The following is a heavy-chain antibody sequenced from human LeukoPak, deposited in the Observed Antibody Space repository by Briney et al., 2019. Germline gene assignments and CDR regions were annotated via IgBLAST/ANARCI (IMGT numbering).Heavy chain of an antibody. J-gene: IGHJ4*02. Sequence: ASVKVSCKASGYTFTGYYMHWVRQAPGQGLEWMGWINPNSGGTNYAQKLQGRVTMTRDTSFSTAYMELSRLRSGDTAVYYCARADCSGGSCLFGYWGQGTLVPVSS. CDR1: GYTFTGYY. CDR3: ARADCSGGSCLFGY. CDR2: INPNSGGT. D-gene: IGHD2-15*01. V-gene: IGHV1-2*02.